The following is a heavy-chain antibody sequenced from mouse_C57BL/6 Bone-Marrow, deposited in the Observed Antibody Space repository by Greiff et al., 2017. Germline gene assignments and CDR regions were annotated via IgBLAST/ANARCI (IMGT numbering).Heavy chain of an antibody. CDR1: GYTFTRYW. CDR2: IHPSDSDT. Sequence: QVQLQQPGAELVKPGASVKVSCKASGYTFTRYWMHWVKQRPGQGLEWIGRIHPSDSDTNYNQKFKGKATLTVDKSSSTAYMQLSSLTSEDSAVYYCAIWGTTVVAPYAYWGQGTAVTVSS. D-gene: IGHD1-1*01. V-gene: IGHV1-74*01. CDR3: AIWGTTVVAPYAY. J-gene: IGHJ4*01.